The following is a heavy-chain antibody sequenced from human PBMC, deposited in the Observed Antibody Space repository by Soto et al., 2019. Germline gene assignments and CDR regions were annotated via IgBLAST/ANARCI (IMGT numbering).Heavy chain of an antibody. D-gene: IGHD1-7*01. CDR3: ARDMTRTVVPYFDF. J-gene: IGHJ4*02. CDR1: RGTFSNYV. Sequence: QVQLVQSGAEVKKPGSSVKVSCKASRGTFSNYVVNWERQAPGQGLEWMGRIIPISGAANYAQKFQGRVTIAADKSTSTYYMELSSLRSEDTAVYYCARDMTRTVVPYFDFWGQGTLVTVSS. CDR2: IIPISGAA. V-gene: IGHV1-69*06.